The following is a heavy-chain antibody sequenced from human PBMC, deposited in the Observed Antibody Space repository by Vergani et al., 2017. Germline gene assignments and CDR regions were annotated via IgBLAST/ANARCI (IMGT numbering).Heavy chain of an antibody. CDR3: ARLFWRGPSYYYYYYYMDV. Sequence: QVQLQESGPGLVKPSETLSLTCTVSGCSISSYYWSWIRQPPGKGLEWIGYIYYSGSTNYNPSLKSRVTITVDTSKNQFSLKLSSVTAADTAVYYCARLFWRGPSYYYYYYYMDVWGKGTTVTVSS. D-gene: IGHD3-3*01. V-gene: IGHV4-59*01. CDR1: GCSISSYY. J-gene: IGHJ6*03. CDR2: IYYSGST.